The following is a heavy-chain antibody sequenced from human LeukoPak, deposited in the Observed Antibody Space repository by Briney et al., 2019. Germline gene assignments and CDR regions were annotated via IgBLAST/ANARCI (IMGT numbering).Heavy chain of an antibody. CDR3: ARDVDCSSTSCLSWFDP. CDR1: GGTFSSYA. CDR2: IIPILGIA. D-gene: IGHD2-2*01. Sequence: GASVTVSCKASGGTFSSYAISWVRQAPGQGLEWMGRIIPILGIANYAQKFQGRVTITADKSTSTAYMELYSLRSEDTAVYYCARDVDCSSTSCLSWFDPWGQGTLVTVSS. V-gene: IGHV1-69*04. J-gene: IGHJ5*02.